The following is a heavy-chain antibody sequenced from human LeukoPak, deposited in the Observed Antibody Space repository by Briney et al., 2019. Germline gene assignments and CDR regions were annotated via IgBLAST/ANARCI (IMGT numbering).Heavy chain of an antibody. Sequence: GGSLRLSCAGSGFTFSSYAMSWVRQPPGKGLEWVSGISGSGDNTYYADSVKGRFTISRDNSKNTLYLQMNSLRAEDTAVYYCAKEGFYGSGSRFDYSGQGTLVTVSS. J-gene: IGHJ4*02. CDR1: GFTFSSYA. CDR3: AKEGFYGSGSRFDY. V-gene: IGHV3-23*01. CDR2: ISGSGDNT. D-gene: IGHD3-10*01.